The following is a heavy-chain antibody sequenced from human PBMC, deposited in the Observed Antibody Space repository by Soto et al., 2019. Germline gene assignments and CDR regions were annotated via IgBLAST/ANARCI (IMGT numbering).Heavy chain of an antibody. CDR2: INHSGST. CDR3: ARAGSVLLWFGEKGYGMDV. J-gene: IGHJ6*02. Sequence: PSETLFLTCAVYCVSFRGYYWSWIRQPPGKGLEWIGEINHSGSTNYNPSLKSRVTISVDTSKNQFSLKLSSVTAADTAVYYCARAGSVLLWFGEKGYGMDVWGQGTTVTVSS. D-gene: IGHD3-10*01. CDR1: CVSFRGYY. V-gene: IGHV4-34*01.